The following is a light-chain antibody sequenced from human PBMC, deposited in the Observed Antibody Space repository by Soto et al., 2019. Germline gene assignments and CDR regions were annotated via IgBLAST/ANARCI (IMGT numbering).Light chain of an antibody. CDR1: QSVSSTY. V-gene: IGKV3-20*01. J-gene: IGKJ4*01. CDR3: QHYDGSPLT. Sequence: EIVLTQSPGTLSLSPGERATLSCRASQSVSSTYLAWYQQKPGQAPRLLIYAASSRAPGIPDRFSGSGSGTDFTLTISRLGPEDFAVYFCQHYDGSPLTFGGGTKVEIK. CDR2: AAS.